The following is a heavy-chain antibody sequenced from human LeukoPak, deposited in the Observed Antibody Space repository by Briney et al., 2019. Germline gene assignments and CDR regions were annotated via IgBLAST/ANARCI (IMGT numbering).Heavy chain of an antibody. CDR2: IYYSGYT. D-gene: IGHD2-2*01. J-gene: IGHJ6*02. V-gene: IGHV4-59*08. Sequence: SETLSLTCTVSGCSMSSYYWSWIRQPPGKGLEWIGYIYYSGYTNYNPSLKSRVTISLDTSKNQFSLKLSSVTAADTAVYYCARGVCTSTSCYAGDYGMDVWGQGTPVTVSS. CDR3: ARGVCTSTSCYAGDYGMDV. CDR1: GCSMSSYY.